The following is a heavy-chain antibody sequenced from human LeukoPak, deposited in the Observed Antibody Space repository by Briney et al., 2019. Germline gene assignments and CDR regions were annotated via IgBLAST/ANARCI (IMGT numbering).Heavy chain of an antibody. D-gene: IGHD6-19*01. CDR1: GFTFDDYA. CDR2: ISWNSGSM. V-gene: IGHV3-9*03. Sequence: GGSLRLSCAASGFTFDDYAMHWVRQAPGKGLEWVSGISWNSGSMGHADSVKGQFTISRDNAKNSLFLQMNSLRAEDMALYYCAKAAVAGTGFDSWGQGTLVTVSS. CDR3: AKAAVAGTGFDS. J-gene: IGHJ4*02.